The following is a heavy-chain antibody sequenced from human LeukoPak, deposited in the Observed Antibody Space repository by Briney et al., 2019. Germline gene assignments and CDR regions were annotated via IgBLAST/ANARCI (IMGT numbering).Heavy chain of an antibody. J-gene: IGHJ3*02. CDR2: INPSGGST. D-gene: IGHD2-15*01. CDR1: GYTFTSYY. V-gene: IGHV1-46*01. CDR3: AIGIPTHAFDI. Sequence: ASVKVSCKASGYTFTSYYMHWVRQAPGQGLEWMGIINPSGGSTSYAQKFQGRVTMTRDTSASTAYMELTSLRSEDTAVYYCAIGIPTHAFDIWGQGTLVTVSS.